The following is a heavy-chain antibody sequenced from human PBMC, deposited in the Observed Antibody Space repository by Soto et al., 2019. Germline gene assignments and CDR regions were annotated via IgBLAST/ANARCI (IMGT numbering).Heavy chain of an antibody. D-gene: IGHD7-27*01. J-gene: IGHJ4*02. CDR2: VFHTGNT. CDR3: ARKAWVRFDY. V-gene: IGHV4-4*02. CDR1: GDSISSSVW. Sequence: PSETLSLTCAVSGDSISSSVWWTWVRQPPGKGLEWIGEVFHTGNTNYNPSLKSRVTMSVDKSTNEFPLKVTSVTAADTVIYYCARKAWVRFDYWGQGALVTVS.